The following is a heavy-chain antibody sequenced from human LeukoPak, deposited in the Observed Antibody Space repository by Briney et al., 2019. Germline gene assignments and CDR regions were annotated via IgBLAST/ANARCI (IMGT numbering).Heavy chain of an antibody. CDR1: GGSISRYY. CDR2: INHSGST. CDR3: ARERTIFNP. D-gene: IGHD3-3*01. V-gene: IGHV4-59*12. J-gene: IGHJ5*02. Sequence: SETLSLTCTVSGGSISRYYWNWIRQPPGKGLEWIGEINHSGSTNYNPSLKSRVTISVDTSKNQFSLKLSSVTAADTAVYYCARERTIFNPWGQGTPVTVSS.